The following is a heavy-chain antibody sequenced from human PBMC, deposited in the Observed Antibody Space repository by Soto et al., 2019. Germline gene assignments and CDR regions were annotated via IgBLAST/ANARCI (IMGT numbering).Heavy chain of an antibody. Sequence: GGSLRLSCAASGFSFTNFTMSWVRQAPGKGLEWVAGIGASGDITWYADSVKGRLSISRDNSKNTLYLQLNSLRFEDTAVYYCAKDDFTDRGDDYFDYWGPGTLVTVSS. CDR1: GFSFTNFT. CDR3: AKDDFTDRGDDYFDY. J-gene: IGHJ4*02. D-gene: IGHD2-21*02. CDR2: IGASGDIT. V-gene: IGHV3-23*01.